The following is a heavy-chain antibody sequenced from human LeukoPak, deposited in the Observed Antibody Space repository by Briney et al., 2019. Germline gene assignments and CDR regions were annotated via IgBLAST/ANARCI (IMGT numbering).Heavy chain of an antibody. CDR1: GFPFHNYW. CDR3: ARGLYGSGSGSLMAH. CDR2: INQDENEK. Sequence: GGSLRLSCAASGFPFHNYWMTWVRQAPGKGLEWVANINQDENEKYYLDSVKGRFTISRDNAETSLFLQMTSLRVEDTAIYYCARGLYGSGSGSLMAHWGPGTLVAVSS. J-gene: IGHJ4*02. D-gene: IGHD3-10*01. V-gene: IGHV3-7*01.